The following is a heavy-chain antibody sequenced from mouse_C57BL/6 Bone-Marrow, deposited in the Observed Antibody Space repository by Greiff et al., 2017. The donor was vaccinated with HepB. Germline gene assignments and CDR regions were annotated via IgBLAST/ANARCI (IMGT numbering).Heavy chain of an antibody. CDR3: AGVYDYDGPWYFDV. D-gene: IGHD2-4*01. CDR2: ITHSGET. J-gene: IGHJ1*03. Sequence: VQLVESGPGLVKPSQSLFLTCSITGFPITSGYYWIWIRQSPGKPLEWMGYITHSGETFYNPSLQSPISITRETSKNQFFLQLNSVTTEDTAMYYCAGVYDYDGPWYFDVWGTGTTVTVSS. CDR1: GFPITSGYY. V-gene: IGHV12-3*01.